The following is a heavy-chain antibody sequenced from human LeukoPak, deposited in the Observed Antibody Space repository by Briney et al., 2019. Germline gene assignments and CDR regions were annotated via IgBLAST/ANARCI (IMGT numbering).Heavy chain of an antibody. CDR1: GFTFGSYW. CDR3: VKVTAAGFVDH. CDR2: IGWNSGGI. D-gene: IGHD6-13*01. Sequence: TGGSLRLSCAASGFTFGSYWMHWVRQAPGKGLEWVSGIGWNSGGIVYADSVKGRFTISRDNAKNSLYLQMNSLGAEDTALYYCVKVTAAGFVDHWGQGTLVTVSS. V-gene: IGHV3-9*01. J-gene: IGHJ4*02.